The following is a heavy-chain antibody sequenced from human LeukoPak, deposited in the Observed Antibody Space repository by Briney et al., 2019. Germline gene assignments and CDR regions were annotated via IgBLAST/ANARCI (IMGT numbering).Heavy chain of an antibody. CDR2: ISSSSSTI. CDR3: ATVGGCSSTSCSGYNWFDP. V-gene: IGHV3-48*01. D-gene: IGHD2-2*01. Sequence: PGGSLRLSCAASRFTFSSYGMNWVRQAPGKGLEWVSYISSSSSTIYYADSVKGRFTISRDNAKNSLYLQMNSLRAEDTAVYYCATVGGCSSTSCSGYNWFDPWGQGTLVTVSS. J-gene: IGHJ5*02. CDR1: RFTFSSYG.